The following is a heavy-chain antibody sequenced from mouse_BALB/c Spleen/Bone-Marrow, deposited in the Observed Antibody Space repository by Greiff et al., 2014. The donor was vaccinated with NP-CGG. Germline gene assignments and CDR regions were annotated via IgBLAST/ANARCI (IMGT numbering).Heavy chain of an antibody. CDR3: ARGGYGNYYFDY. J-gene: IGHJ2*01. Sequence: VQLQQSGSVLVRPGASVKLSCKASGYTFTSSWMHWAKQRPGQGLEWIGEIHPNSGNTNYNEKFKGKATLTVDASSSTAYVDLSSLTSEDSAVYYCARGGYGNYYFDYWDQGTTLTVSS. V-gene: IGHV1S130*01. D-gene: IGHD2-1*01. CDR1: GYTFTSSW. CDR2: IHPNSGNT.